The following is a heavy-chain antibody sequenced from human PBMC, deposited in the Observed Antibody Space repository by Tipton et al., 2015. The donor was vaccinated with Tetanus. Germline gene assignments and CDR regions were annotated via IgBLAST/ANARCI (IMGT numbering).Heavy chain of an antibody. CDR1: GYIFNNYW. CDR3: ARAHCTDGVCNFDF. V-gene: IGHV5-51*01. CDR2: IYPGDSDT. D-gene: IGHD2-8*01. J-gene: IGHJ4*02. Sequence: QLVQSGGEVKKPGESLKTSCKGSGYIFNNYWIGWVRQKPGKGLEWMGIIYPGDSDTRYSPSFQGQVTISVDKSINTAYLQWSSLKASDTSMSYCARAHCTDGVCNFDFWGQGALVTVAS.